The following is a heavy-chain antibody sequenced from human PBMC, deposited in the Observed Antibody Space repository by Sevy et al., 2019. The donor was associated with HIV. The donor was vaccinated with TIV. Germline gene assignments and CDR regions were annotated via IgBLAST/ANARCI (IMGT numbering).Heavy chain of an antibody. CDR2: MNPNSGNT. J-gene: IGHJ6*02. CDR3: VRGRDSPIRGYYYGMDV. Sequence: ASVKVSCKASGYTFTSYDINWVRQATGQGLEWMGWMNPNSGNTGYAQKFQGRVTMTRNTSISTAYMELSSLRSEDTAVYYCVRGRDSPIRGYYYGMDVWGQGTTVTVSS. CDR1: GYTFTSYD. D-gene: IGHD2-2*02. V-gene: IGHV1-8*01.